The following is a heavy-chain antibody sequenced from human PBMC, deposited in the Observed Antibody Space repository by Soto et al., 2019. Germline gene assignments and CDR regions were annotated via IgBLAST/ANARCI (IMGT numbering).Heavy chain of an antibody. CDR2: GST. Sequence: GSTNYNPSLKSRVTISVDTSKNQFSVKLSSVTAADTAVYYCARSTPSYRTNWFDPWGQGTLVTVSS. V-gene: IGHV4-59*01. J-gene: IGHJ5*02. CDR3: ARSTPSYRTNWFDP. D-gene: IGHD3-16*02.